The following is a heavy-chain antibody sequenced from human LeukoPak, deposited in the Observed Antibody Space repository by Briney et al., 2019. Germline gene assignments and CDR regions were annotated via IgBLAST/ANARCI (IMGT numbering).Heavy chain of an antibody. CDR1: GFTVSSNY. CDR3: ARGEDYYERQGYFQH. J-gene: IGHJ1*01. Sequence: PGGSLRLSCAASGFTVSSNYMSWVRQAPGKGLEWVSVIYSGGSTYYADSVKGRFTISRDNSKNTLYLQMNSLRAEDTAVYYCARGEDYYERQGYFQHWGQGTLVTVSS. V-gene: IGHV3-66*01. D-gene: IGHD3-22*01. CDR2: IYSGGST.